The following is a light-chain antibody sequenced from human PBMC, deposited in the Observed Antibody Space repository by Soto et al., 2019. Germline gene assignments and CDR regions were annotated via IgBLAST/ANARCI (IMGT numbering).Light chain of an antibody. J-gene: IGKJ4*02. CDR3: QQHANYPNT. V-gene: IGKV1-5*03. Sequence: DIQMTQSPSSLSASIGDRVTITCRASRNIGSWLAWYQQKAGKAPNLLIYKASTLETGVPSRFSGSASGTEFTLTISSLQPEDFATYYCQQHANYPNTFGGGTKVDIK. CDR2: KAS. CDR1: RNIGSW.